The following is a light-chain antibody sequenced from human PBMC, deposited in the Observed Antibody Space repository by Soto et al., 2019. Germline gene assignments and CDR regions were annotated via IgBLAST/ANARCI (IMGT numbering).Light chain of an antibody. CDR2: EVS. CDR3: SSYVNYNTFVI. Sequence: QSALTQPASVSESPGQSITISCTGTSRDVGGYNYVSWHQQHPGKAPKVIITEVSNRPSGVSNRFSGSKSGNTASLTISGLQAEDEADYYCSSYVNYNTFVIFGGGTKVTVL. CDR1: SRDVGGYNY. J-gene: IGLJ2*01. V-gene: IGLV2-14*01.